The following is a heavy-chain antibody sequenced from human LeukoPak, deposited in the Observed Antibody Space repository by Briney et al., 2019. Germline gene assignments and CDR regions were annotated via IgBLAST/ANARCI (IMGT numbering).Heavy chain of an antibody. CDR2: ISSSSSYI. CDR3: ARDRIVVVVAATREGFDP. CDR1: GFTFISYS. J-gene: IGHJ5*02. V-gene: IGHV3-21*01. Sequence: GGSLRLSCAASGFTFISYSMNWVRQAPGKGLVWVSCISSSSSYIYYADSVKGRFTISRDNAKNSLYLQMNSLRDEDTAGYYCARDRIVVVVAATREGFDPWGQGTLVTVSS. D-gene: IGHD2-15*01.